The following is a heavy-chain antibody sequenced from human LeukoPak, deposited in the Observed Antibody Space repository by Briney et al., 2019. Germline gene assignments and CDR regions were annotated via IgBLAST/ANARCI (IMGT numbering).Heavy chain of an antibody. CDR1: GYTFTSYA. CDR3: ARDWGTYCSSTSCYQHHYGDYHLRWFDP. D-gene: IGHD2-2*01. V-gene: IGHV1-3*01. J-gene: IGHJ5*02. Sequence: ASVKVSCKASGYTFTSYAMHWVRQAPGQRLEWMGGVNAGNGNTKYSQKFQGRVTITRDTSASTAYMELSSLRSEDTAVYYCARDWGTYCSSTSCYQHHYGDYHLRWFDPWGQGTLVTVSS. CDR2: VNAGNGNT.